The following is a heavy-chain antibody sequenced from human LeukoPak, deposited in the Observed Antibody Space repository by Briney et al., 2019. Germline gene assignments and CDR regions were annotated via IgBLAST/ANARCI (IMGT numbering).Heavy chain of an antibody. D-gene: IGHD6-19*01. CDR3: ARATKRRLWNSSGWTDY. CDR2: INHSGST. V-gene: IGHV4-34*01. J-gene: IGHJ4*02. Sequence: PSETLSLTCAVYGGSLSGYYWSWIRQPPGKGLEWIGEINHSGSTNYNPSLKSRVTISVDTSKNQFSLKLSSVTAADTAVYYCARATKRRLWNSSGWTDYTGQGTLVTVSS. CDR1: GGSLSGYY.